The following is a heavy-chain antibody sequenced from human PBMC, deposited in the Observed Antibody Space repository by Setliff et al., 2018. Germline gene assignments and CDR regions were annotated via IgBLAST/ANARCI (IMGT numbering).Heavy chain of an antibody. CDR2: INHRGST. J-gene: IGHJ4*02. D-gene: IGHD6-6*01. CDR3: ARGRNIAARLLDS. CDR1: GRTFSDYY. V-gene: IGHV4-34*01. Sequence: SETLSLTCAAYGRTFSDYYWTWIRQPPGKGLEWIGEINHRGSTNYNPSLKSRATISIDTSKDQFSLKLISMSAADTAVYFCARGRNIAARLLDSWGQGALVTAPQ.